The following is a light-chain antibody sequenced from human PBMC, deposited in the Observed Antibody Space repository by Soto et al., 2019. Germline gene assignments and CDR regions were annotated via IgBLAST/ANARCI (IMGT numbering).Light chain of an antibody. CDR2: DAS. J-gene: IGKJ3*01. CDR3: QQYDNRPFT. V-gene: IGKV1-33*01. Sequence: DIPMTQSPSSLSASVGDRVIITCQASQDISNYLNWYQQKPGQAPKLLIYDASNLETGLPARFSGSGSGTDFTLTISSLQSEDIAIYYCQQYDNRPFTFGPGTKVDIK. CDR1: QDISNY.